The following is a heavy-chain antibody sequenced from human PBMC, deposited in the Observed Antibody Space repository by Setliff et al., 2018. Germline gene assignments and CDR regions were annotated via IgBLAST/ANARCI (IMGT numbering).Heavy chain of an antibody. J-gene: IGHJ4*02. CDR3: AREGYSSGWLPDY. Sequence: ASVKVSCKASGYTFTSYAMHWVRQAPGQRLEWMGWINAGNGNTKYSQKFQGRFTISRDNAKNSLYLQMNSLRAEDTAVYYCAREGYSSGWLPDYWGQGTLVTVSS. CDR1: GYTFTSYA. CDR2: INAGNGNT. D-gene: IGHD6-19*01. V-gene: IGHV1-3*01.